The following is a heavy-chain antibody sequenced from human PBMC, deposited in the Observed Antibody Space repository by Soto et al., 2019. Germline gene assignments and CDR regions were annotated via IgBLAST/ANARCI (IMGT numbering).Heavy chain of an antibody. CDR1: GYTFTSYG. Sequence: QVQLVQSGAEVKKPGASVKVSCKASGYTFTSYGISWVRQAPGQGLEWMGWISAYNGNTNYAQKLQGRVTMTTDTATITAYRELRSLRSDDTAVYYCAAIRGVRGGQLGFGLWGQGTLVTVSS. V-gene: IGHV1-18*01. CDR3: AAIRGVRGGQLGFGL. J-gene: IGHJ5*02. CDR2: ISAYNGNT. D-gene: IGHD3-10*01.